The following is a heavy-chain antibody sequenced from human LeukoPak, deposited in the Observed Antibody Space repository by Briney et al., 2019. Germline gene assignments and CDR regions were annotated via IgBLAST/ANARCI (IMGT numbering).Heavy chain of an antibody. CDR1: GRSFSSYG. CDR3: AREGRDREAFDI. J-gene: IGHJ3*02. CDR2: IIPIFGTA. Sequence: ASVKVSCKASGRSFSSYGISWFRQAPGQGLEWMGRIIPIFGTANYAQKFQGRVTITTDESTSTAYMELRSLRSEDTAVYYCAREGRDREAFDIWGQGTMVTVSS. V-gene: IGHV1-69*05. D-gene: IGHD1-26*01.